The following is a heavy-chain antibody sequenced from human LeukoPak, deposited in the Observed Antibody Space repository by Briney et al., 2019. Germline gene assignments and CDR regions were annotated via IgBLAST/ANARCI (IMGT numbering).Heavy chain of an antibody. Sequence: GGSLRLSCAASGFTFSSYGMHWVRQAPGKGLEWVAFIRYDGSNKYYADSVKGRFTISRDNSKNTLYLQMNSLRAEDTAVYYCAKDLIFGVVITPIDYWGQGTLVTVSS. D-gene: IGHD3-3*01. J-gene: IGHJ4*02. CDR2: IRYDGSNK. CDR3: AKDLIFGVVITPIDY. V-gene: IGHV3-30*02. CDR1: GFTFSSYG.